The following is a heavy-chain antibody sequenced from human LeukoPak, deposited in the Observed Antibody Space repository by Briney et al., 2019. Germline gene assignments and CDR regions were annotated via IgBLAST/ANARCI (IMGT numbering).Heavy chain of an antibody. CDR3: AKALDYWYFDY. V-gene: IGHV3-23*01. CDR2: ISGTGGRT. Sequence: GGSLRLSCVASGFTFSNYGMNWVRQAPGKGLEWVSGISGTGGRTYYAESVKGRFTISRDNSKNTLYLQVNSLRAEDTAVYYCAKALDYWYFDYWGQGTLVTVSS. D-gene: IGHD2/OR15-2a*01. CDR1: GFTFSNYG. J-gene: IGHJ4*02.